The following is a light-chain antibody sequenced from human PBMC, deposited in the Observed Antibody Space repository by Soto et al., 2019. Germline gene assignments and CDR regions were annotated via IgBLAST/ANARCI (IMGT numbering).Light chain of an antibody. CDR1: SSDVGGYNS. J-gene: IGLJ1*01. Sequence: QSVLTQPRSVSGSAGQSVTFSCTGTSSDVGGYNSVSWYQYHPGKAPKLMIYDVNKRPSGVPDRFSGSKSGNTASLTISGLQAADEADYYCCSYAGSYTYVFGAGTKVTVL. CDR2: DVN. CDR3: CSYAGSYTYV. V-gene: IGLV2-11*01.